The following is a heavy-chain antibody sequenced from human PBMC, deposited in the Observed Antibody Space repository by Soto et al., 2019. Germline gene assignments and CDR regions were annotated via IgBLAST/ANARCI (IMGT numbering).Heavy chain of an antibody. D-gene: IGHD3-3*01. J-gene: IGHJ4*02. Sequence: QVQLVQSGAEVKKPGSSVKVSCKASGGAFSSYAISWVRQAPGQGLEWMGGIIPIFGTANYAQKFQGRVTISADKSTSTAYMELSSLRSEDTVVYYCARHRRFLEWLSPFDYWGQGTLVPDSS. V-gene: IGHV1-69*06. CDR3: ARHRRFLEWLSPFDY. CDR1: GGAFSSYA. CDR2: IIPIFGTA.